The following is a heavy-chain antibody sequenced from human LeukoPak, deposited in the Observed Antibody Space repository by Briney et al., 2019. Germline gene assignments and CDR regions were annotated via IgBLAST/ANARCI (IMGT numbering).Heavy chain of an antibody. CDR2: INPNSGGT. V-gene: IGHV1-2*02. Sequence: EASVKVSCKASGYTFTGYYMHWVRQAPGQGLEWMGWINPNSGGTNYAQKFQGRVTMTRDTSISTAYMELSRLRSDDTAVYYCARAGRSGYISEEYFQHWGQGTLVTVSS. CDR3: ARAGRSGYISEEYFQH. D-gene: IGHD5-12*01. CDR1: GYTFTGYY. J-gene: IGHJ1*01.